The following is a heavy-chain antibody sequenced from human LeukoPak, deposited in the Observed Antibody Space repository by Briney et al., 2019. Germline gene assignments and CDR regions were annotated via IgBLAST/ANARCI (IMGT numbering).Heavy chain of an antibody. CDR3: AKDSGYYGMDV. CDR2: ISYDGSNK. V-gene: IGHV3-30*18. CDR1: GFTFSSYG. J-gene: IGHJ6*02. D-gene: IGHD1-1*01. Sequence: GGSLRLSCAASGFTFSSYGMHWVRQAPGKGLEWVAVISYDGSNKYYADSVKGRFTISRDNSKNTLYLQMNSLRAEDTAVYYCAKDSGYYGMDVWGQGTTVTVSS.